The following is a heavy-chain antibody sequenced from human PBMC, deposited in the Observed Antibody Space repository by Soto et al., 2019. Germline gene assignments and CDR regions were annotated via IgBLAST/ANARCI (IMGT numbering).Heavy chain of an antibody. CDR3: ARHARITMIVVVKLGWFEP. CDR1: GGSISSSSYY. V-gene: IGHV4-39*01. D-gene: IGHD3-22*01. Sequence: SETLSLTCTVSGGSISSSSYYWGWIRQPTGKGLEWIGSIYYSGSTYYNPSLKSRVTISVDTSKNQFSLKLSSVTAADTAVYYCARHARITMIVVVKLGWFEPWGQGTLVTVSS. J-gene: IGHJ5*02. CDR2: IYYSGST.